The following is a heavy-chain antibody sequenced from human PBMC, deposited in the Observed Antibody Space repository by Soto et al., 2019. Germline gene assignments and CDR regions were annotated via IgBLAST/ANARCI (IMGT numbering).Heavy chain of an antibody. CDR2: ISGSGDDT. D-gene: IGHD1-1*01. Sequence: QLLESGGGFVQPGGSLRLSCVASGFTFSNFAVAWVRQAPGEGLEWVSAISGSGDDTFYADSMKGRFTISRDNSKDTLYLQMNSLRAEDTAVYYCADPIPKTGTTFGFWGQGTLVTVSS. CDR1: GFTFSNFA. J-gene: IGHJ4*02. V-gene: IGHV3-23*01. CDR3: ADPIPKTGTTFGF.